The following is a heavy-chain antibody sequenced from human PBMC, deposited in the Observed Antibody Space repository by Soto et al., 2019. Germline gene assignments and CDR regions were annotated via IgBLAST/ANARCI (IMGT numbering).Heavy chain of an antibody. CDR2: ISGSGGST. D-gene: IGHD5-12*01. Sequence: EVQLLESGGGLVQPGGSLRLSCAASGFTFSSYAMSWVRQAPGKGLEWVSAISGSGGSTYYADSVKGRFTISRDNSKNTLYLQMNSLRAEDTAVYYCAKDGHSRYDIYYYYYYMDVWGKGTTVTVSS. CDR3: AKDGHSRYDIYYYYYYMDV. V-gene: IGHV3-23*01. J-gene: IGHJ6*03. CDR1: GFTFSSYA.